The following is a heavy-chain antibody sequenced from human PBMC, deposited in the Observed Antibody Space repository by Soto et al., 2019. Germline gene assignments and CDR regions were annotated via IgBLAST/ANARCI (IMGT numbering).Heavy chain of an antibody. J-gene: IGHJ4*02. D-gene: IGHD4-17*01. CDR3: ARDLLSTVTTSQPLKTFDY. Sequence: QVQLVQSGAEVKKPGASVKVSCKASGYTFTSYGISWVRQAPGQGLEWMGWISAYNGNTNYAQKLQGRVTMTTDTSTSTAYMELRSLRSDDTAVSYCARDLLSTVTTSQPLKTFDYWGQGTLVTVSS. CDR2: ISAYNGNT. V-gene: IGHV1-18*01. CDR1: GYTFTSYG.